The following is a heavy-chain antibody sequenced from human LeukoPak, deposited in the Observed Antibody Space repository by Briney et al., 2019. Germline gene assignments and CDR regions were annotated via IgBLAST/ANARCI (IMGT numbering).Heavy chain of an antibody. D-gene: IGHD5-12*01. Sequence: TGGSLRLSCAASGFTFSSYWMHWVRQAPGKGLVWVSRINSDGSSTSYADSVKGRFTISRDNAKNTLYLQMNSLRAEDTAVYYCARVEKSGCDFDYWGQGTLVTVSS. V-gene: IGHV3-74*01. CDR1: GFTFSSYW. CDR3: ARVEKSGCDFDY. J-gene: IGHJ4*02. CDR2: INSDGSST.